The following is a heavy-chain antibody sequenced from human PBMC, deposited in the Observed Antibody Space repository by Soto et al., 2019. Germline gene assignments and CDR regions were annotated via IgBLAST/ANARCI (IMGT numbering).Heavy chain of an antibody. CDR3: ARDGQQMTPYAMDV. CDR2: IWSDGGNK. D-gene: IGHD6-13*01. CDR1: GGSISSGGYY. J-gene: IGHJ6*02. Sequence: QVQLQESGPGLVKPSQTLSLTCTVSGGSISSGGYYWSWIRQHPGKGLEWLAQIWSDGGNKYYADSVRGRFTISRDNSKNTAFLQMNGLRVEDTAVYYCARDGQQMTPYAMDVWGQGTTVTVSS. V-gene: IGHV4-31*03.